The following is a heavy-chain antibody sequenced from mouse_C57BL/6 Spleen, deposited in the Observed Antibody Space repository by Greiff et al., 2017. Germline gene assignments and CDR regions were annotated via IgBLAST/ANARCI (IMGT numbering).Heavy chain of an antibody. J-gene: IGHJ2*01. CDR1: GYAFSSYW. CDR3: ERWYGSSYRCDY. Sequence: VQLQQSGAELVKPGASVKISCKASGYAFSSYWLNWVKQRPGKGLEWIGQIYPGDGDTNYNGKFKGKATLTADKSSSTAYMQLSSLTSEDSAVYFCERWYGSSYRCDYWGQGTTLTVSS. V-gene: IGHV1-80*01. D-gene: IGHD1-1*01. CDR2: IYPGDGDT.